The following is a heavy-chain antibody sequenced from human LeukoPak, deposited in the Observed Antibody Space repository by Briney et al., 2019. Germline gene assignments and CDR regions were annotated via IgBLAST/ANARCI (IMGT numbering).Heavy chain of an antibody. CDR3: ARESHVTREDS. D-gene: IGHD1-26*01. V-gene: IGHV1-18*01. Sequence: ASVKVSCKASGYTFTSYGISWVRQAPGQGLEWVGWISANNGDTDYARKFQARVTMTTDTSTSTAYMELRSLRSDDTAVYYCARESHVTREDSWGQGTLVIVSS. J-gene: IGHJ4*02. CDR2: ISANNGDT. CDR1: GYTFTSYG.